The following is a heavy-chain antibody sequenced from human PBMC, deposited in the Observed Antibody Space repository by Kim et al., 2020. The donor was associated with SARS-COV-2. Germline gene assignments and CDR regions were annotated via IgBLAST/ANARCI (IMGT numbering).Heavy chain of an antibody. D-gene: IGHD3-10*01. CDR1: GFTFSSYW. CDR3: ARDLSDYGSGMDV. Sequence: GGSLRLSCAASGFTFSSYWMSWVRQAPGKGLEWVANIKQDGSEKYYVDSVKGRFTISRDNAKNSLYLQMNSLRAEDTAVYYCARDLSDYGSGMDVWGQGTTVTVSS. V-gene: IGHV3-7*01. CDR2: IKQDGSEK. J-gene: IGHJ6*02.